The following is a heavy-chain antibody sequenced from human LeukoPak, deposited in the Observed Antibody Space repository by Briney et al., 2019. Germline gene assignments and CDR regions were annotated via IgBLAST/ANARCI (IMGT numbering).Heavy chain of an antibody. CDR3: ARDVSEVVRGNWYFDL. D-gene: IGHD3-10*01. CDR2: INPSGGST. Sequence: ASVKVSCKASGYTFTSYYMHWVRQAPRQGLEWMGIINPSGGSTSYAQNFQGRVTMTRDTSTSTVYMELSSLRSEDTAVYYCARDVSEVVRGNWYFDLWGRGTLVTVSS. CDR1: GYTFTSYY. J-gene: IGHJ2*01. V-gene: IGHV1-46*01.